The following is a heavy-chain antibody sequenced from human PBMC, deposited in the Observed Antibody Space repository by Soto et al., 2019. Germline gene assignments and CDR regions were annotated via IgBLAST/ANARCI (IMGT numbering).Heavy chain of an antibody. V-gene: IGHV3-30-3*01. D-gene: IGHD3-10*01. CDR3: ARGRRNYGSGERGWFDP. J-gene: IGHJ5*02. CDR1: GFTFSSYA. Sequence: QVQLVESGGGVVQPGGSLRRSCAASGFTFSSYALHWVRQPQEKGLEWVAVISYDGGNNYYADSGKGRFTIARDNSKNPLYLQTNSLRAEDTDVYYCARGRRNYGSGERGWFDPWGQGTLVTVSS. CDR2: ISYDGGNN.